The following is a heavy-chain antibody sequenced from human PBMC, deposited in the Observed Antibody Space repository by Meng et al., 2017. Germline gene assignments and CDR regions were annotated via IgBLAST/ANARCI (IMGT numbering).Heavy chain of an antibody. CDR3: ARTRGDYYFDY. Sequence: QGQLQESGPGLGRPSGTLSLTCTVSGDSVTVGSHYWSWIRQPPGKGLEWIGYIDYGGSTSYNPSLRSRVTISVDTSNNQFSLKLSSVTAADTAVFYCARTRGDYYFDYWGQGTLVTVSS. CDR2: IDYGGST. V-gene: IGHV4-61*01. CDR1: GDSVTVGSHY. J-gene: IGHJ4*02. D-gene: IGHD3-16*01.